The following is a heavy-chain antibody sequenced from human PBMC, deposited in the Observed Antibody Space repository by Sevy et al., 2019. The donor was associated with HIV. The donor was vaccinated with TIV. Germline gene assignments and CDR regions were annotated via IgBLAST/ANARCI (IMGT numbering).Heavy chain of an antibody. Sequence: GGSLRLSCAASGFTVSSNYMSWVRQAPGKGLEWVSVIYSGGSTYYADSMKGRFTISRDNSKNTLYLQMNSLRAEDTAVYYCARDHCSGGSCYERTFAHYGMDVWGQGTTVTVSS. D-gene: IGHD2-15*01. CDR3: ARDHCSGGSCYERTFAHYGMDV. CDR2: IYSGGST. CDR1: GFTVSSNY. V-gene: IGHV3-53*01. J-gene: IGHJ6*02.